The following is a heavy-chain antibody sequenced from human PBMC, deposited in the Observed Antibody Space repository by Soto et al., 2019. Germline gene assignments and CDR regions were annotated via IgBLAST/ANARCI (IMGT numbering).Heavy chain of an antibody. CDR3: ARAVVVVAATANWFDP. J-gene: IGHJ5*02. D-gene: IGHD2-15*01. CDR2: INHSGST. V-gene: IGHV4-34*01. Sequence: PSETLSLTCAVYGGSFSGYYWSWIRQPPGKGLEWIGEINHSGSTNYNPSLKSRVTISVDTSKNQFSLKLSSVTAADTAVYYCARAVVVVAATANWFDPWGQGTLVTVSS. CDR1: GGSFSGYY.